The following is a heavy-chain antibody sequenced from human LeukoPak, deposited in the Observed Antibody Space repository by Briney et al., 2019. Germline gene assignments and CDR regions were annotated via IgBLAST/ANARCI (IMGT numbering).Heavy chain of an antibody. CDR2: IYSGGNT. CDR3: VRDVEVDGYSFCDY. Sequence: GGSLRLSCAVSGIPVSGHHMNWVRQAPGKGLERVSVIYSGGNTNFADSVKGRFTISRDNSRNTLFLQMNNLRGEDTAVYFCVRDVEVDGYSFCDYWGLGIQVTVSS. J-gene: IGHJ4*02. V-gene: IGHV3-66*01. D-gene: IGHD5-24*01. CDR1: GIPVSGHH.